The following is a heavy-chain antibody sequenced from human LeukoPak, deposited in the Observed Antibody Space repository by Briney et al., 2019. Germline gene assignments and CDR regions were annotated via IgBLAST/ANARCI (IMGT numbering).Heavy chain of an antibody. CDR2: IIPILGIA. CDR1: GGTFSSYA. V-gene: IGHV1-69*04. CDR3: ASGVEMATTIDAFDI. J-gene: IGHJ3*02. D-gene: IGHD5-24*01. Sequence: ASVKVSCKASGGTFSSYAISWVRQAPGQGLEWMGRIIPILGIANYAQKFQGRVTITADKSTSTAYMELSSLRSEDTAVYYCASGVEMATTIDAFDIWGQGTMVTVSS.